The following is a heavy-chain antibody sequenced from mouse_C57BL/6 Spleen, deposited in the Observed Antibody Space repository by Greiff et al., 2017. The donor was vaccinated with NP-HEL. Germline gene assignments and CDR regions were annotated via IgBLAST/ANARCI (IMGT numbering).Heavy chain of an antibody. CDR1: GYTFTSYW. CDR3: ARHHYYGSSYGYFDV. D-gene: IGHD1-1*01. J-gene: IGHJ1*03. Sequence: QVQLQQSGAELVKPGASVKMSCKASGYTFTSYWITWVKQRPGQGLEWIGDIYPGSGSTNYNEKFKSKATLTVDTSSSTAYMQLSSLTSEDSAVYYCARHHYYGSSYGYFDVWGTGTTVTVSS. V-gene: IGHV1-55*01. CDR2: IYPGSGST.